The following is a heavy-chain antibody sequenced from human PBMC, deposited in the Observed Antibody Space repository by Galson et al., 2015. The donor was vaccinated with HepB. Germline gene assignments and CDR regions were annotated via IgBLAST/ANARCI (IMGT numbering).Heavy chain of an antibody. CDR3: TTAAFYDFWSGYHRYFDY. D-gene: IGHD3-3*01. J-gene: IGHJ4*02. CDR2: IKSTTDGGTT. CDR1: GFTFSSYW. Sequence: SLRLSCAASGFTFSSYWMSWVRQAPGRGLEWVGRIKSTTDGGTTDYAAPVKGRFTISRDDSKNTLYLQMNSLKTEDTAVYYCTTAAFYDFWSGYHRYFDYWGQGTLVTVSS. V-gene: IGHV3-15*01.